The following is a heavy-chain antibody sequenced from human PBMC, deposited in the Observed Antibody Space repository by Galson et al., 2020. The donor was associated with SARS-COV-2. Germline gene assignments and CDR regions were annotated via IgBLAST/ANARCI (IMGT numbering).Heavy chain of an antibody. Sequence: GGSLRLSCAASGFTFSSYAMSWVRQAPGKGLEWVSAISGSGGSTYYADSVKGRFTISRDNSKNTLYLQMNSLRAEDTAVYYCAKDRETHIVVVTAIGTFDIWGQGTMVTVSS. J-gene: IGHJ3*02. V-gene: IGHV3-23*01. CDR3: AKDRETHIVVVTAIGTFDI. CDR2: ISGSGGST. CDR1: GFTFSSYA. D-gene: IGHD2-21*02.